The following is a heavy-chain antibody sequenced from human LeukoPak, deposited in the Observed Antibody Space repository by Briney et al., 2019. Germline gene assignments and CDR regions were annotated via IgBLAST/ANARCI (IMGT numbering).Heavy chain of an antibody. Sequence: PGESLKISCKGSAYRFTNYWIVWVRQLPGKGLEWMGIIYPVASNTLYNPSFQGQVTVSADKSVTTAYLQWSSLKASDTALYFCARQSNLDYSNSAGYFDYWGQGTLVTVSS. V-gene: IGHV5-51*01. CDR2: IYPVASNT. CDR1: AYRFTNYW. CDR3: ARQSNLDYSNSAGYFDY. D-gene: IGHD4-11*01. J-gene: IGHJ4*02.